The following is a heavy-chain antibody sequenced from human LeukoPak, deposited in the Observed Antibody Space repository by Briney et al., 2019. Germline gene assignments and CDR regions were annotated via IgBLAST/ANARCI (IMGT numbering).Heavy chain of an antibody. CDR3: ASLLGDKTIFDY. CDR2: IKRDGSGE. D-gene: IGHD3-10*01. CDR1: GFVYSDYP. Sequence: GGSLRLSCVTSGFVYSDYPMSWVRQAPGKGLEWVASIKRDGSGEYYLDSVKGRFTISRDNAKNSLYLQMNSLRAEDTAVYYCASLLGDKTIFDYWGQGTLVTVSS. J-gene: IGHJ4*02. V-gene: IGHV3-7*01.